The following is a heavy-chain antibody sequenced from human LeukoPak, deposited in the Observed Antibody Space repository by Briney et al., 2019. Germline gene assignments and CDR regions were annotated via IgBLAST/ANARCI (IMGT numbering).Heavy chain of an antibody. D-gene: IGHD2/OR15-2a*01. V-gene: IGHV7-4-1*02. CDR3: ARVGLPRYYYYMDV. Sequence: ASVKVSCKASGGTFSSYAMNWVRQAPGQGLEWMEWINTNTGNPTYAQGFTGRFVFSLDTSVSTAYLQISSLKAEDTAVYYCARVGLPRYYYYMDVWGKGTTVTVSS. CDR2: INTNTGNP. CDR1: GGTFSSYA. J-gene: IGHJ6*03.